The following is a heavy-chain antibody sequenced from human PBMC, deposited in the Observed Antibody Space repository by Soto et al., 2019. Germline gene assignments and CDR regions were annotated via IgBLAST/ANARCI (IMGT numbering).Heavy chain of an antibody. J-gene: IGHJ4*02. D-gene: IGHD4-17*01. Sequence: GSPALSSSRARLIVKVYGFSWFRQAPGKGLECGSGISGSGGSTSYADSVKGRFTISRDNSKNTLFLQMNSLRAEDTAVYYCAKALYGGHDYWGPGTLVTVSS. V-gene: IGHV3-23*01. CDR1: RLIVKVYG. CDR2: ISGSGGST. CDR3: AKALYGGHDY.